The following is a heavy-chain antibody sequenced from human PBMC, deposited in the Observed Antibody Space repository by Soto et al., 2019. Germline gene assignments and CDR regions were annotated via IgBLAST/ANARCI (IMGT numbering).Heavy chain of an antibody. D-gene: IGHD6-19*01. J-gene: IGHJ4*02. CDR2: IWYDGSNK. CDR1: GFTFSSYG. Sequence: RLSCAASGFTFSSYGMHWVRQAPGKGLEWVAVIWYDGSNKYYADSVKGRFTISRDNSKNTLYLQMNSLRVEDTAVYYCARDRYSSGWYDLDYWGQGTLVTVSS. CDR3: ARDRYSSGWYDLDY. V-gene: IGHV3-33*01.